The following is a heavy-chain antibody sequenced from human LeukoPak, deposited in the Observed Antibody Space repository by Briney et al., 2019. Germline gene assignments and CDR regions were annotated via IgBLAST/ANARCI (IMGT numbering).Heavy chain of an antibody. CDR2: IADDGSNK. D-gene: IGHD2-2*03. CDR3: ARVDDLDAFDT. Sequence: RAGGSLRLSCAASGFTFSSYWMHWVRQAPGKGLKWVAVIADDGSNKYYADSVKGRFTISRDNSNNTLYLQMNSLRAEDTAVYYCARVDDLDAFDTWGQGTMVTVSS. CDR1: GFTFSSYW. J-gene: IGHJ3*02. V-gene: IGHV3-30*03.